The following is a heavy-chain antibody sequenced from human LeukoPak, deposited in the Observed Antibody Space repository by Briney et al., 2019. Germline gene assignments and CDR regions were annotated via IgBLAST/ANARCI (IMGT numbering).Heavy chain of an antibody. CDR3: ATYSSSSFDY. Sequence: GASVKVSRKTSVYTFTGYYMHWVRQAPGQGLEWMGWINPNSGGTNYAQKFQGRVTMTRDTSISTAYMELSRLRSDDTAVYYCATYSSSSFDYWGQGTLVTVSS. D-gene: IGHD6-6*01. CDR2: INPNSGGT. V-gene: IGHV1-2*02. CDR1: VYTFTGYY. J-gene: IGHJ4*02.